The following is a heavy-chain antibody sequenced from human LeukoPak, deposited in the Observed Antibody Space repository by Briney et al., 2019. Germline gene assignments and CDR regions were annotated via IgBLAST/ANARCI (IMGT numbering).Heavy chain of an antibody. J-gene: IGHJ4*02. CDR3: ARPGSYYNFDY. D-gene: IGHD1-26*01. CDR1: GYTFTDYY. Sequence: ASVKVSCKASGYTFTDYYIHWVRQAPGQGLEWMGWIKPKSGGTKFAQKFQGRVTMTRDTSISTVSMDLSKLTSDDTAVYYCARPGSYYNFDYWGQGTLVTVSS. CDR2: IKPKSGGT. V-gene: IGHV1-2*02.